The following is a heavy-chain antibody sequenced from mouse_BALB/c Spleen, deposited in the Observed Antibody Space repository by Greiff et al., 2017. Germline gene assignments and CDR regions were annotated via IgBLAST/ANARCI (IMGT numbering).Heavy chain of an antibody. CDR2: INPSNGRT. CDR1: GYTFTSYW. J-gene: IGHJ4*01. CDR3: AREVDY. V-gene: IGHV1S81*02. Sequence: VQLQQSGAELVKPGASVKLSCKASGYTFTSYWMHWVKQRPGQGLEWIGEINPSNGRTNYNEKFKSKATLTVDKSSSTAYMQLSSLTSEDSAVYYCAREVDYWGQGTSVTVSS.